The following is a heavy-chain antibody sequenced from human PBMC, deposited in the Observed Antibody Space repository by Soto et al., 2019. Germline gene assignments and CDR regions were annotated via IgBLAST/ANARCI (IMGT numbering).Heavy chain of an antibody. Sequence: QVQLVESGGGVVQPGRSLRISCAASGFTFSSSGMHWVRQAPGEGLEWVAVISYDGSTEYYADSVKGRFTISRDNSKNTVYLQMTSLRADDTAVYYCAKDRTNYYFYLDVWGKGTTVTVSS. CDR3: AKDRTNYYFYLDV. D-gene: IGHD4-17*01. CDR2: ISYDGSTE. CDR1: GFTFSSSG. V-gene: IGHV3-30*18. J-gene: IGHJ6*03.